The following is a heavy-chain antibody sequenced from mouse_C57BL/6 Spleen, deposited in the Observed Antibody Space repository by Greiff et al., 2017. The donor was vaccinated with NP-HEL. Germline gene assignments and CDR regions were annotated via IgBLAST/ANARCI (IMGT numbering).Heavy chain of an antibody. CDR2: IDPETGGT. CDR3: TTLITTVAYFDY. D-gene: IGHD1-1*01. CDR1: GYTFTDYE. Sequence: QVRLQQSGAELVRPGASVTLSCKASGYTFTDYEMHWVKQTPVHGLEWIGAIDPETGGTAYNQKFKGKAILTADKSSSTAYMELRSLTSEDSAVYYCTTLITTVAYFDYWGQGTTLTVSS. V-gene: IGHV1-15*01. J-gene: IGHJ2*01.